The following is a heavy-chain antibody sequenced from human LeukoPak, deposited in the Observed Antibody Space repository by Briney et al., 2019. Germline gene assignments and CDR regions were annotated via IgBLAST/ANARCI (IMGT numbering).Heavy chain of an antibody. Sequence: GESLKISFKGSGYSFTTYWIGWVRQMPGKGLEWMGIIYPGDSETRYSPSFQGQVTISADRSISTAYLQWSSLKASDTAIYYCARRYCSSTSCHLDYWGQGTLVTVSS. CDR2: IYPGDSET. D-gene: IGHD2-2*01. CDR1: GYSFTTYW. J-gene: IGHJ4*02. CDR3: ARRYCSSTSCHLDY. V-gene: IGHV5-51*01.